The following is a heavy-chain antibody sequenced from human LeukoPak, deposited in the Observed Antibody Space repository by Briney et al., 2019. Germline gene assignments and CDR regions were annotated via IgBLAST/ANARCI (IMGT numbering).Heavy chain of an antibody. D-gene: IGHD6-19*01. CDR3: ARDLGRSSGSPRGY. V-gene: IGHV1-18*04. CDR2: ISAYNGNT. Sequence: ASVKVSCKASGYTFTGYYMHWVRQAPGQGLEWMGWISAYNGNTNYAQKLQGRVTMTTDTSTSTAYMELRSLRSDDTAVYYCARDLGRSSGSPRGYWGQGTLVTVSS. J-gene: IGHJ4*02. CDR1: GYTFTGYY.